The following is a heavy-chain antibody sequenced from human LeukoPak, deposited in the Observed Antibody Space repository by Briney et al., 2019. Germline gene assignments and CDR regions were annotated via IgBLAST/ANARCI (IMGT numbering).Heavy chain of an antibody. CDR3: ARAEVADDAFDI. J-gene: IGHJ3*02. V-gene: IGHV3-48*01. D-gene: IGHD5-12*01. Sequence: GGSLRLSCAASGFTFSSYSMNWVRQAPGKGLEWVSYISSKSSTIYYADSLKGRFTISRDNAKNSLYLQMNSLRAEDTAVYYCARAEVADDAFDIWGQGTMVTVSS. CDR2: ISSKSSTI. CDR1: GFTFSSYS.